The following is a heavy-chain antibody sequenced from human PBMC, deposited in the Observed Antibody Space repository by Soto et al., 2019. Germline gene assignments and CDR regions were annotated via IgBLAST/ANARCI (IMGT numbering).Heavy chain of an antibody. J-gene: IGHJ4*02. Sequence: PGGSLRLSCAASGFTFSSYWMHWVRQAPGKGLVWVSRINSEGTSTSYADSVKGRFTISRDNAKNTLYLQMNSLRAEDTAVYYCARDPGTGYYDSSGYYYDWGQGTLVTVSS. CDR2: INSEGTST. CDR3: ARDPGTGYYDSSGYYYD. V-gene: IGHV3-74*01. CDR1: GFTFSSYW. D-gene: IGHD3-22*01.